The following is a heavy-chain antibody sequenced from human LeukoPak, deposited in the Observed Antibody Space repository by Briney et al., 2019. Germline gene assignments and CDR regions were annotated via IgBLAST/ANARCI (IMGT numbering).Heavy chain of an antibody. J-gene: IGHJ4*02. CDR1: GGSISSYY. CDR3: ARHDEVRGVFDY. Sequence: SETLSLTCTVSGGSISSYYWSWIRQPPGKGLEWIGYFYYSGSTNYNPSLKSRVTISVDTSKNQFSLKLSSVTAADTAVYYCARHDEVRGVFDYWGQGTLVTVSS. CDR2: FYYSGST. D-gene: IGHD3-10*01. V-gene: IGHV4-59*08.